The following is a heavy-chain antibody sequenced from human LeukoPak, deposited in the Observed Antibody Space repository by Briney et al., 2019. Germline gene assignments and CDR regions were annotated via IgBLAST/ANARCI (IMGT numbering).Heavy chain of an antibody. J-gene: IGHJ3*02. Sequence: PSETLSLTCTVSGGSISTYYWSWIRQPPGKGLEWIGYIYYSGSTNYNPSLKSRVTISVDTSKNQFSLKLSSVTAADTAVYYCADSRTADAFDIWGQGTMVTVSS. CDR3: ADSRTADAFDI. V-gene: IGHV4-59*12. CDR1: GGSISTYY. CDR2: IYYSGST.